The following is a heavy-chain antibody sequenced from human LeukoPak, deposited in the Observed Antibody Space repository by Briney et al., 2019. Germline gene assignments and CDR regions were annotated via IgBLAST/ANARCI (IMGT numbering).Heavy chain of an antibody. CDR3: AREPGNAYNYMDV. D-gene: IGHD1-26*01. J-gene: IGHJ6*03. V-gene: IGHV4-38-2*02. Sequence: SETLSLTCTVSGYSVSSGYYWGWIRPPPGKGLEWIGSIYHSGSTYYNPSLKSRVTISVDTSKNQFSLKLSSVTAADTAVYYCAREPGNAYNYMDVWGKGTMVTVSS. CDR2: IYHSGST. CDR1: GYSVSSGYY.